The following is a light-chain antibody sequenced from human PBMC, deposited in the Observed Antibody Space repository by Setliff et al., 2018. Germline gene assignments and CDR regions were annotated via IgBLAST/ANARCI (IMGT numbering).Light chain of an antibody. CDR1: PSVISN. J-gene: IGKJ4*01. CDR2: GAS. Sequence: TLSVSPGERATLSCRASPSVISNLAWYQQKPGQAPRRLIYGASTRATGIPARFSGRGYGTEFTLTISSVQSEDFAVYYCQQYDSWPLTFGGGTKVDIK. CDR3: QQYDSWPLT. V-gene: IGKV3-15*01.